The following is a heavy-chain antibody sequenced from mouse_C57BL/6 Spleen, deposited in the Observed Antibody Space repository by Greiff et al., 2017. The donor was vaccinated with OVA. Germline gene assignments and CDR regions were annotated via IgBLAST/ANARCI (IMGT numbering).Heavy chain of an antibody. CDR1: GFTFSSYA. CDR2: ISSGGDYI. J-gene: IGHJ2*01. D-gene: IGHD2-3*01. V-gene: IGHV5-9-1*02. Sequence: EVHLVESGEGLVKPGGSLKLSCAASGFTFSSYAMSWVRQTPEKRLEWVAYISSGGDYIYYADTVKGRFTISRDNARNTLYLQMSSLKSEDTAMYYCTRGAFICDGPPYYFDYWGQGTTLTVSS. CDR3: TRGAFICDGPPYYFDY.